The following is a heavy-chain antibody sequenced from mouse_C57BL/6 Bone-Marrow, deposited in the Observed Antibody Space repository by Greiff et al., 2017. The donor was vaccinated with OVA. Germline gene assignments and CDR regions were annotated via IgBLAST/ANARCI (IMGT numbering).Heavy chain of an antibody. CDR2: IYPRSGNT. J-gene: IGHJ2*01. D-gene: IGHD1-1*01. Sequence: LQESGAELARPGASVKLSCKASGYTFTSYGISWVKQRTGQGLEWIGEIYPRSGNTYYNEKFKGKATLTADKSSSTAYMELRSLTSEDSAVYFCASRFITYFDYWGQGTTLTVSS. CDR1: GYTFTSYG. V-gene: IGHV1-81*01. CDR3: ASRFITYFDY.